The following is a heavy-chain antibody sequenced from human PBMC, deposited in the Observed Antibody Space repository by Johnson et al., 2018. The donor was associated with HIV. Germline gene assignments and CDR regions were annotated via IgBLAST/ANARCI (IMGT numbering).Heavy chain of an antibody. CDR1: GFTFDEYA. CDR2: ISWNSGSI. J-gene: IGHJ3*02. V-gene: IGHV3-9*01. D-gene: IGHD5-18*01. CDR3: AKDVNTYGVGGDDAFDI. Sequence: EVHLLESGGGLVRPGGSLRLSCATSGFTFDEYAMHWVRQAPGKGLEWVSGISWNSGSIGYADSVKGRFTISRDNAKNSLYLQMNSLRVEDTALYYCAKDVNTYGVGGDDAFDIWGQGTMVTVSS.